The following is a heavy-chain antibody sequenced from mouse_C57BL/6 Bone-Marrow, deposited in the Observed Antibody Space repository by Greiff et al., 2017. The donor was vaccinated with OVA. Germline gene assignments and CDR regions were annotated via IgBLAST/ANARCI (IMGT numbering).Heavy chain of an antibody. CDR2: ISSGGDYI. CDR3: TRDYYGSSYGFDY. CDR1: GFTFSSYA. D-gene: IGHD1-1*01. Sequence: EVKVVESGEGLVKPGGSLKLSCAASGFTFSSYAMSWVRQTPEKRLEWVAYISSGGDYIYYADTVKGRFTISRDNARNTLYLQMSSLKSEDTAMYYCTRDYYGSSYGFDYWGKGTTLTVSS. V-gene: IGHV5-9-1*02. J-gene: IGHJ2*01.